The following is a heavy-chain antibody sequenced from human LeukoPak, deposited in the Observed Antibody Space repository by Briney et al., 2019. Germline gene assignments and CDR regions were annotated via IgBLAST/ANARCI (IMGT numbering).Heavy chain of an antibody. CDR2: INPNSGGT. D-gene: IGHD3-10*01. CDR1: GYTFTGYY. CDR3: ARSGDYYYYMDV. Sequence: ASVKVSCKASGYTFTGYYMHWARQAPGQGLEWMGWINPNSGGTNYAQKFQGRVTMTRDTSISTAYMELSRLRSDDTAVYYCARSGDYYYYMDVWGKGTTVTISS. V-gene: IGHV1-2*02. J-gene: IGHJ6*03.